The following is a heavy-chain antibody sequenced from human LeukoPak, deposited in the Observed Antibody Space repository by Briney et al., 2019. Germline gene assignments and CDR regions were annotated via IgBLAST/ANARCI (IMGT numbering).Heavy chain of an antibody. Sequence: PGGSLRLSCAASGFTFSSYWMHWVRQAPGKGLVWVSRINSDGSSTSYADSVKGRFTISRDNAKNTLYLHMNSLRAEDTAVYYCARFSVDTAMRGAWGQGTLVTVSS. CDR2: INSDGSST. CDR3: ARFSVDTAMRGA. D-gene: IGHD5-18*01. V-gene: IGHV3-74*01. J-gene: IGHJ5*02. CDR1: GFTFSSYW.